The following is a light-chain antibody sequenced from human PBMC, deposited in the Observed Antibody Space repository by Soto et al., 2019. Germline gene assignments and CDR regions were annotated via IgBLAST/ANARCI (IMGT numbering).Light chain of an antibody. CDR2: HTS. CDR3: QQYESSPRT. CDR1: QSVGGS. V-gene: IGKV3-20*01. Sequence: VLTQSPGTVSLSPGERATHSFRASQSVGGSLAWYQQRPGQAPRLLVYHTSNRATGIPDRFSASGSGTDFILSISRLEPEDFAVYYCQQYESSPRTSGQGTK. J-gene: IGKJ1*01.